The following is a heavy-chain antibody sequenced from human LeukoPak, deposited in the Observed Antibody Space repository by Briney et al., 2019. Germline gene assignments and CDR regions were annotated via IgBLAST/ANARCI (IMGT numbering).Heavy chain of an antibody. CDR3: ARDPGPTAMVFPLDY. J-gene: IGHJ4*02. Sequence: ASVKVSCKASGYTFTGYYMHWVRQAPGQGLEWMGWINPNSGGTNYAQKFQGRVTMTRDTSISTAYMELSRLRSDDTAVYYCARDPGPTAMVFPLDYWGQGTLVTVSS. CDR1: GYTFTGYY. D-gene: IGHD5-18*01. CDR2: INPNSGGT. V-gene: IGHV1-2*02.